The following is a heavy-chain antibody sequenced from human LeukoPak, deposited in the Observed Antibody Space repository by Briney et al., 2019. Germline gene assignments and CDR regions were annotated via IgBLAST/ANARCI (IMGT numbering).Heavy chain of an antibody. J-gene: IGHJ4*02. Sequence: GGSLRLSCAASGFTFSSYGIHWVRQAPGKGLEWVAVISYDGSNRYYADSVKGRFTISRDNAKNSLYLQMNSLRAEDTAVYYCARDSPPDYWGQGTLVTVSS. CDR3: ARDSPPDY. CDR1: GFTFSSYG. CDR2: ISYDGSNR. V-gene: IGHV3-30*03.